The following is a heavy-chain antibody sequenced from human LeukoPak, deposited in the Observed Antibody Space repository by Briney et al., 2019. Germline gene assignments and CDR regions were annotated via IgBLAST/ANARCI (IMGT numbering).Heavy chain of an antibody. CDR3: ARDIPTYYYYYMDV. CDR2: IYHSGST. CDR1: GGSISSSNW. V-gene: IGHV4-4*02. Sequence: SETLSLTCAVSGGSISSSNWWSWVRQPPGKGLEWIGEIYHSGSTNYNPSLKSRVTISVDKSKNQFSLKLSSVTAADTAVYYCARDIPTYYYYYMDVWGKGTTVTVSS. J-gene: IGHJ6*03.